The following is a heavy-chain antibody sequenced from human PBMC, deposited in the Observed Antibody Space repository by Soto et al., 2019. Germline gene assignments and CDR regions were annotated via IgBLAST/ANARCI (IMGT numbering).Heavy chain of an antibody. V-gene: IGHV4-39*01. CDR3: ARHNGPLYVGYYYDMDV. CDR2: IYYSGYT. J-gene: IGHJ6*02. CDR1: GGSIRSSSYY. Sequence: SETLSLTCTVSGGSIRSSSYYRGWIRQPPGKGLEWIGSIYYSGYTYYNPSLKSRVTISVDTSKNQFSLKLSSVTAADTAVYYCARHNGPLYVGYYYDMDVWGQGTTVTVSS. D-gene: IGHD3-16*01.